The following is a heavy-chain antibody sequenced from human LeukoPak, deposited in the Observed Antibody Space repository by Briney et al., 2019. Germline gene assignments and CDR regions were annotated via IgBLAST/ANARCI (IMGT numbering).Heavy chain of an antibody. Sequence: GESLKISCKGSGYSFTSYWIGWVRQMPGKGLEWMGIIYPGDSDTRYSPSFQGQVTISADKSISTVYLQWSSLKASDTAMYYCARHRRATVNHYYYGMDVWGQGTTVTVSS. V-gene: IGHV5-51*01. D-gene: IGHD4-17*01. CDR2: IYPGDSDT. CDR1: GYSFTSYW. J-gene: IGHJ6*02. CDR3: ARHRRATVNHYYYGMDV.